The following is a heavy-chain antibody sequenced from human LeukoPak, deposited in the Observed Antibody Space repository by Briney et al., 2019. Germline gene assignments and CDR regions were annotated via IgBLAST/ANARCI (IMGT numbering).Heavy chain of an antibody. J-gene: IGHJ4*02. CDR3: ARHPSCTTITHCSFDF. CDR1: GGSISSSNYY. V-gene: IGHV4-39*01. Sequence: SETLSLTCTVSGGSISSSNYYWGWIRQPPGKGLEWIGSIYYGGNTNYNPSLKSRVTLSVDTSKNQFSLKVSSVPAADTAVYYCARHPSCTTITHCSFDFWGRGTLVTVSS. CDR2: IYYGGNT. D-gene: IGHD4-11*01.